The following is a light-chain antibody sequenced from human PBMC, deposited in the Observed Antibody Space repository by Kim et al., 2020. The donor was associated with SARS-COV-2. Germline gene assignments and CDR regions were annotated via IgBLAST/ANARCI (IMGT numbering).Light chain of an antibody. CDR3: QQYFDFPYT. V-gene: IGKV1D-8*01. CDR2: AAY. J-gene: IGKJ2*01. Sequence: SASPGDKVTITCPLTQNIARYLAWFQQRPGKAPQLLIYAAYTLDTGAPSRFSGSGSGTDFTLTINPLQSEDSATYFCQQYFDFPYTFGLGTKLEI. CDR1: QNIARY.